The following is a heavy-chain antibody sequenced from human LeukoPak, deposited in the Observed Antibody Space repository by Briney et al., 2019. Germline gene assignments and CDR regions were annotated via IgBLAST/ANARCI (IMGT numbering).Heavy chain of an antibody. Sequence: SETLSLTCAVYGGSSSAYWWSWIRQPPGKGLEWIGEINPSGTTNYIPSLKGRVTISLDTSKNHFSLNLSSVTAADTAVYYCARPRKHDYYDMDVWGKGTTVTVSS. CDR1: GGSSSAYW. V-gene: IGHV4-34*01. CDR2: INPSGTT. CDR3: ARPRKHDYYDMDV. J-gene: IGHJ6*03.